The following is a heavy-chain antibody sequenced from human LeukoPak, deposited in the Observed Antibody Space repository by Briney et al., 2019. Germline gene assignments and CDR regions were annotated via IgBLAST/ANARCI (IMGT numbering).Heavy chain of an antibody. CDR1: GFTFSSYG. CDR3: AKDRKGYQLLPLPDY. CDR2: IRYDGSNK. V-gene: IGHV3-30*02. D-gene: IGHD2-2*01. J-gene: IGHJ4*02. Sequence: SGGSLRLSCAASGFTFSSYGMHWVRQAPGKGLEWVAFIRYDGSNKYYADSVKGRFTISRDNSKNTLYLQMNSLRAEDTAVYYCAKDRKGYQLLPLPDYWGQGTLVTVSS.